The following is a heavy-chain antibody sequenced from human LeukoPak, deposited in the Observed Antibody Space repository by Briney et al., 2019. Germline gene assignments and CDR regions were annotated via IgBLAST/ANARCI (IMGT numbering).Heavy chain of an antibody. CDR2: INPSGGST. D-gene: IGHD6-19*01. CDR1: GYTFTSYG. J-gene: IGHJ5*02. V-gene: IGHV1-46*01. CDR3: AREGIAVAGDWFDP. Sequence: ASVKVSCKASGYTFTSYGISWVRQAPGQGLEWMGIINPSGGSTSYAQKFQGRVTMTRDTSTSTVYMELSSLRSEDTAVYYCAREGIAVAGDWFDPWGQGTLVTVSS.